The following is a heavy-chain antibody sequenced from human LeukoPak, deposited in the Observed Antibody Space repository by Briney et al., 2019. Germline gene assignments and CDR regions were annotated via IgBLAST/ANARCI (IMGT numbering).Heavy chain of an antibody. J-gene: IGHJ4*02. V-gene: IGHV4-31*03. CDR3: ARDRGFGELSPDY. CDR1: GGSISSGGYY. CDR2: IYYSGST. D-gene: IGHD3-10*01. Sequence: SETLSLTCTVSGGSISSGGYYWSWIRQHPGKGLEWIGYIYYSGSTYYNPSLKSRVTISVDTSKNQFSLKLSSVTAADTAVYYCARDRGFGELSPDYWGQGTLVTVSS.